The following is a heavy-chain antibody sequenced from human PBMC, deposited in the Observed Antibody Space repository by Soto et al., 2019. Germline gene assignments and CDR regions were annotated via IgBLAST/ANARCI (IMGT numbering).Heavy chain of an antibody. J-gene: IGHJ6*02. CDR3: ARAVDYYYGMDV. Sequence: QVQLVQSGAEVKKPGASVKVACEAYGYTFTSCGISWVRQARGLGLEWMGWISAYNGNTNYAQKLQGRVTMTTDTSTSTAYMELRSLRSDDTAVYYCARAVDYYYGMDVWGQGTTVTFSS. CDR1: GYTFTSCG. D-gene: IGHD6-19*01. V-gene: IGHV1-18*01. CDR2: ISAYNGNT.